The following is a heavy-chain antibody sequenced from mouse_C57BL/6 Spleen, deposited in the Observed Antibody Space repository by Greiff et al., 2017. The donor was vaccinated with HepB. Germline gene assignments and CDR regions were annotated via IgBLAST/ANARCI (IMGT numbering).Heavy chain of an antibody. J-gene: IGHJ4*01. V-gene: IGHV5-9-1*02. D-gene: IGHD1-1*01. CDR2: ISSGGDYI. CDR1: GFTFSSYA. CDR3: TRDPYYYGSSYAMDY. Sequence: EVKLMESGEGLVKPGGSLKLSCAASGFTFSSYAMSWVRQTPEKRLEWVAYISSGGDYIYYADTVKGRFTISSDNARKTLYLQMSSLKSEDTAMYYCTRDPYYYGSSYAMDYWGQGTSVTVSS.